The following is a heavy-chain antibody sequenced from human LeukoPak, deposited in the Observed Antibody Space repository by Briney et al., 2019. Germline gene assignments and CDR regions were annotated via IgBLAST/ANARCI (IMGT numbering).Heavy chain of an antibody. D-gene: IGHD4-17*01. CDR1: GGSIGSSSYY. J-gene: IGHJ5*02. V-gene: IGHV4-39*01. CDR3: ARHLRTTVTTLSWFDP. CDR2: IYYSGST. Sequence: SETLSLTCTVSGGSIGSSSYYWGWIRQPPGKGLEWIGSIYYSGSTYYNPSLKSRVAISVDTSKNQFSLKLSSVTAADTAVYYCARHLRTTVTTLSWFDPWGQGTLVTVSS.